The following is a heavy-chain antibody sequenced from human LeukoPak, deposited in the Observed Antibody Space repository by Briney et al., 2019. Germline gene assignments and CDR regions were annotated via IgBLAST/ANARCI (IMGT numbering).Heavy chain of an antibody. J-gene: IGHJ1*01. CDR3: TTEDIVVVVAATSYFQH. D-gene: IGHD2-15*01. CDR2: IKSKTDGGTT. Sequence: GGSLRLSCAVSGFTFSNAWMSWVRRAPGKGREWVGRIKSKTDGGTTDYAAPVKGRCNISRDDSKNTLYLQMNSLTAEDTAVYYCTTEDIVVVVAATSYFQHWGQGTLVTVSS. V-gene: IGHV3-15*01. CDR1: GFTFSNAW.